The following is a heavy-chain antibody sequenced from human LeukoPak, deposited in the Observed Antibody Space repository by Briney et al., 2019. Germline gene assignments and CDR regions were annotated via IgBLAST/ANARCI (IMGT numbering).Heavy chain of an antibody. V-gene: IGHV4-39*07. CDR1: GGSISSSSYY. Sequence: PSETLSLTCTVSGGSISSSSYYWGWIRQPPGKGLEWIGSIYYSGSTYYNPSLKSRVTISVDTSKNQFSLKLSSVTAADTAVYYCARGSVGYYDSSGSIDYWGQGTLVTVSS. CDR3: ARGSVGYYDSSGSIDY. J-gene: IGHJ4*02. D-gene: IGHD3-22*01. CDR2: IYYSGST.